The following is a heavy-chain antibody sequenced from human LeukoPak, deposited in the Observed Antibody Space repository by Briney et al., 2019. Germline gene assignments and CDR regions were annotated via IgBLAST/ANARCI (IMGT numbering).Heavy chain of an antibody. CDR2: FSSSGTTI. CDR1: GFTFSSYE. D-gene: IGHD2-2*01. Sequence: GGSLRLSCAASGFTFSSYEMNWVRQAPGKGLQWVSDFSSSGTTIYYADSVKGRFTISRDNAKNSLYLQMNSLRAEDTAVYYCARKYCSTTSCLFDNWGQGTLVTVSS. CDR3: ARKYCSTTSCLFDN. J-gene: IGHJ4*02. V-gene: IGHV3-48*03.